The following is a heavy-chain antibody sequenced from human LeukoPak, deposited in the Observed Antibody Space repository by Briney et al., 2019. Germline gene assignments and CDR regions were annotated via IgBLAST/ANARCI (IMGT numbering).Heavy chain of an antibody. CDR2: IYTSGST. V-gene: IGHV4-61*02. J-gene: IGHJ4*02. Sequence: PSQTLSLTCTVSGGSISSGSYYWSWIRQPAGKGLEWIGRIYTSGSTNYNPSLKSRVTISVDTSKNQFSLKLSSVTAADTAVYYCVSVAYEYDYDYWGQGTLVTVSS. D-gene: IGHD3-16*01. CDR1: GGSISSGSYY. CDR3: VSVAYEYDYDY.